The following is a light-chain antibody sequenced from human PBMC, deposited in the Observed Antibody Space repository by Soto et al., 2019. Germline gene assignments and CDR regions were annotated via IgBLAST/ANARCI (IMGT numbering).Light chain of an antibody. CDR2: DAS. Sequence: EIVLTQSPDTLSLSPGERATLSCRASQSVSSSLAWYQQKPGQAPRLLIYDASNRATGIPARFSGSGSGTDFTLTISSLEPEDFAVYSCQQRSNWPPEVTFGRGTKVDIK. V-gene: IGKV3-11*01. CDR1: QSVSSS. CDR3: QQRSNWPPEVT. J-gene: IGKJ3*01.